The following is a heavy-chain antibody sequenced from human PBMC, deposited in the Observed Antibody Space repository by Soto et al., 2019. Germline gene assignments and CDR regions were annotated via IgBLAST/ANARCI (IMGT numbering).Heavy chain of an antibody. CDR3: AKDTYDYYVMDV. CDR2: IIDSGGYT. V-gene: IGHV3-23*01. J-gene: IGHJ6*02. Sequence: GGSLRLSCAASGFTFSSSTMNWVRQAPGKGLEWVSAIIDSGGYTYYADSVKGRFTISRDNSKNTLYLQMNSLRAEDTALYYCAKDTYDYYVMDVWGQGTTVTVSS. CDR1: GFTFSSST.